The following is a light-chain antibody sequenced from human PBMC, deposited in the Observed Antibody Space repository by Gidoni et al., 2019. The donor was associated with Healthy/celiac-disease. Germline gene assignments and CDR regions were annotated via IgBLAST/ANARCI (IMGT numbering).Light chain of an antibody. V-gene: IGKV1-33*01. Sequence: IQMTQSPSSLSASVGDRVTITCQASQDISNYLNWYQQKPGKAPKLLIYDASNLETGVPSRFSGSGSGTDFTFTISSLQPEDIATYYCQQYDNLPSSTFGGGTKVEIK. CDR3: QQYDNLPSST. J-gene: IGKJ4*01. CDR1: QDISNY. CDR2: DAS.